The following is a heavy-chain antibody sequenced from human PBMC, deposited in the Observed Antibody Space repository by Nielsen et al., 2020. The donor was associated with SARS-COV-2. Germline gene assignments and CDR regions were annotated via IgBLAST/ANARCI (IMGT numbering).Heavy chain of an antibody. V-gene: IGHV3-23*01. D-gene: IGHD3-10*01. J-gene: IGHJ4*02. CDR1: GFTFSSYA. CDR3: AKHRGSPLLDFDY. Sequence: GESLKISCAASGFTFSSYAMSWVRQAPGKGLEWVSAISGSGGSTYYADSVKGRSTISRDNSKNTLYLQMNSLRAEDTAVYYCAKHRGSPLLDFDYWGQGTLVTVSS. CDR2: ISGSGGST.